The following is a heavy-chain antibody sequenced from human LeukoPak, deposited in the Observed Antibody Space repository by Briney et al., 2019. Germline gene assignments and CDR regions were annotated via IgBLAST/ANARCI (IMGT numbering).Heavy chain of an antibody. Sequence: ASVKVSCKASGYTFTGYYMHWVRQAPGQGLEWMGRINPNSGGTNYAQKFQGRVTMTRDTSISTAYMELSRLRSDDTAVYYCARGKRAGWLQYFDYWGQGTLVTVSS. CDR1: GYTFTGYY. CDR2: INPNSGGT. CDR3: ARGKRAGWLQYFDY. D-gene: IGHD5-24*01. J-gene: IGHJ4*02. V-gene: IGHV1-2*06.